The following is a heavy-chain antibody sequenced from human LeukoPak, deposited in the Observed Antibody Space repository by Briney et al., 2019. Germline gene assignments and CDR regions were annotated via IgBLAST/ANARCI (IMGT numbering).Heavy chain of an antibody. V-gene: IGHV3-30*18. J-gene: IGHJ4*02. CDR3: AKDPSYTAAGIDY. CDR1: GFAFSIYG. CDR2: IIYDGSNK. D-gene: IGHD6-13*01. Sequence: GGSLRLSCAASGFAFSIYGMHWVRQAPGKGLEWVAAIIYDGSNKYYADSVKGRFTISRDNSKNTLDLQMSSLRAEDTAVYYCAKDPSYTAAGIDYWGQGTLVTVSS.